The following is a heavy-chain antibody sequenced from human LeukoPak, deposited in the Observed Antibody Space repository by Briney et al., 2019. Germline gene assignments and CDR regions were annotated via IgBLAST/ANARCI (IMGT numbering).Heavy chain of an antibody. J-gene: IGHJ6*02. CDR1: GFTFSSYS. CDR2: ISSSSNYI. V-gene: IGHV3-21*04. D-gene: IGHD2-2*01. Sequence: PGGSLRLSCAASGFTFSSYSLNWVRQAPGKGLEWVSSISSSSNYIYYADSVKGRFTISRDNAKNSLYLQMNSLRAEDTAVYYCAKWRKEDIVVVPAAEGMDVWGQGTTVTVSS. CDR3: AKWRKEDIVVVPAAEGMDV.